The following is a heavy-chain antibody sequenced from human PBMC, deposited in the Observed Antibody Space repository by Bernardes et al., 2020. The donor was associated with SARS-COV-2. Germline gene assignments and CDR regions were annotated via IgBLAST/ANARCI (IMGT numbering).Heavy chain of an antibody. Sequence: SVKVSCKASGGTFSTHGINWVRQARGLGLEWMGRIIPIFGTPIYAPEFQGRVTITADESTNTAYMELSSLLSEDTAMYYCATGPTSTGEFGSWGQGTPVTVSS. CDR1: GGTFSTHG. CDR2: IIPIFGTP. CDR3: ATGPTSTGEFGS. V-gene: IGHV1-69*13. D-gene: IGHD2-2*01. J-gene: IGHJ4*02.